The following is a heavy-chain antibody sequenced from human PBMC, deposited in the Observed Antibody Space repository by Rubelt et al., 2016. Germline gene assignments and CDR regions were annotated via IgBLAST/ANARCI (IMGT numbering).Heavy chain of an antibody. Sequence: QVRLVQSGAEVKKPGASVKVSCKASGYTFTNYGISWVRQAPGQGLEWMGWISAHNGNTNYAQRVQGRVTMTTDTATGTANRGMRGLGSDDTAVYYCARASTDFWSGSSNPWGQGVLVTVAS. D-gene: IGHD3-3*01. CDR2: ISAHNGNT. CDR3: ARASTDFWSGSSNP. J-gene: IGHJ5*02. V-gene: IGHV1-18*01. CDR1: GYTFTNYG.